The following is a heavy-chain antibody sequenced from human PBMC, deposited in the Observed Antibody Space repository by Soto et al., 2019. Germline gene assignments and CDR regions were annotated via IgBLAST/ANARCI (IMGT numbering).Heavy chain of an antibody. CDR2: ISGSGGST. CDR3: AKDPSGYSSGWGPFDY. D-gene: IGHD6-25*01. CDR1: GFTFSSYA. J-gene: IGHJ4*02. V-gene: IGHV3-23*01. Sequence: EVQLLESGGGLVQPGGSLRLSCAASGFTFSSYAMSWVRRAPAKGLEWVSAISGSGGSTYYADSVKGRFTISRDNSKNTLYLQMNSLRGEDTAVSFCAKDPSGYSSGWGPFDYWGQGTLVTVSS.